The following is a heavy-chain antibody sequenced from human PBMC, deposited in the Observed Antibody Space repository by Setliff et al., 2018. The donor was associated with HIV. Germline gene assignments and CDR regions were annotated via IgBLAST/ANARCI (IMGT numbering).Heavy chain of an antibody. CDR2: SDAEDGES. V-gene: IGHV1-24*01. CDR3: ARGGPVLLWFGELYNYYYYMDV. J-gene: IGHJ6*03. Sequence: ASVKVSCKVSGYPLSELSIHWVRQAPGKGLEWMGGSDAEDGESVYAQKFQDRVTMTEDRSTDTAYMEWSSLRSEDTAVYYCARGGPVLLWFGELYNYYYYMDVWGKGTTVTVSS. D-gene: IGHD3-10*01. CDR1: GYPLSELS.